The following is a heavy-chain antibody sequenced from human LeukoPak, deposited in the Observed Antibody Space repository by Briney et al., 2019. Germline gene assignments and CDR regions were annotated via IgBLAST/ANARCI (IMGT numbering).Heavy chain of an antibody. CDR1: GFTFSSYG. J-gene: IGHJ6*04. Sequence: GRSLRLSCAASGFTFSSYGMHWVRQAPGKGLEWVAVISYDGSNKYYADSVKGRFTISRDNSKNTLYLQMNSLRAEDTAVCYCAKDQVMRYFELSMDVWGKGTTVTVSS. D-gene: IGHD3-9*01. V-gene: IGHV3-30*18. CDR3: AKDQVMRYFELSMDV. CDR2: ISYDGSNK.